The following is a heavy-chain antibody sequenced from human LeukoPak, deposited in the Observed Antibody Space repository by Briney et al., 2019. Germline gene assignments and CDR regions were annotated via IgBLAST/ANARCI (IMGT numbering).Heavy chain of an antibody. CDR1: GYTFTDYY. D-gene: IGHD2-2*01. J-gene: IGHJ4*02. CDR3: ARANFLYCSSSTCLFDY. Sequence: AAVKVSCKASGYTFTDYYMHWVRQAPGQGFEWMGWINPSDGDTNYAQKFQGRVTMTRDTSISTAHMEVSRLRSDDTAVYYCARANFLYCSSSTCLFDYWGQGTLVTVSS. CDR2: INPSDGDT. V-gene: IGHV1-2*02.